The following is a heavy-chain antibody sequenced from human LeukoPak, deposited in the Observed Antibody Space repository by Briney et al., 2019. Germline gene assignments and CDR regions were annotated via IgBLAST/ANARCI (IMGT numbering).Heavy chain of an antibody. J-gene: IGHJ5*02. CDR2: IYYSGST. CDR3: ARGMPYYDFWSGYYTVVWFDP. Sequence: SETLSLTCTVSGGSISSYYWSWIRQPPGKGLEWIGYIYYSGSTNYNPSPKSRVTISVDTSKNQFSLKLSSVTAADTAVYYCARGMPYYDFWSGYYTVVWFDPWGQGTLVTVSS. V-gene: IGHV4-59*01. D-gene: IGHD3-3*01. CDR1: GGSISSYY.